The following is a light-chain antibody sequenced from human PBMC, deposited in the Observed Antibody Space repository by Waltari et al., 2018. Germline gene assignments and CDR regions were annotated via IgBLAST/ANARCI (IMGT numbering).Light chain of an antibody. CDR1: QSVGWS. J-gene: IGKJ1*01. Sequence: EIVLTQSPGTLSLSPGERATLSYRASQSVGWSLAWYQQKPGRAPRLLIYGASSRATGIPDRFSASGSGTDFSLSISGLEPEDFAVYYCQHYVRLPVTFGRGTKVEIK. V-gene: IGKV3-20*01. CDR2: GAS. CDR3: QHYVRLPVT.